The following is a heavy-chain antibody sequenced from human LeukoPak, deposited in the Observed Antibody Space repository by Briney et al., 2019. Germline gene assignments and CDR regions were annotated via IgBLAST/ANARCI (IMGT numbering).Heavy chain of an antibody. Sequence: GGSLRLSCAASGFTFSSYSMNWVRQAPGKGLEWVSSISSSSSYIYYADSVKGRFTISRDNAKNSLYLQMNSLRAEDTAVYYCAATSGARSDSFDPWGQGTLVTVSS. CDR1: GFTFSSYS. J-gene: IGHJ5*02. V-gene: IGHV3-21*01. D-gene: IGHD3-10*01. CDR2: ISSSSSYI. CDR3: AATSGARSDSFDP.